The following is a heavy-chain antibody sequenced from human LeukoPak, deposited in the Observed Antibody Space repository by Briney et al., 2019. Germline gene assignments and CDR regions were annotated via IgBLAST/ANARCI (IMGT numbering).Heavy chain of an antibody. Sequence: TSETLSLTCTVSGGSISSYYWSWIRQPPGKGLEYIGYIYYSGSTNYNPSLKSRVTISVDTSKNQFSLKLSSVTAADTAVYYCARTEESGYSYGYFGYYYYMDVWGKGTTVTVSS. D-gene: IGHD5-18*01. V-gene: IGHV4-59*01. CDR1: GGSISSYY. CDR3: ARTEESGYSYGYFGYYYYMDV. J-gene: IGHJ6*03. CDR2: IYYSGST.